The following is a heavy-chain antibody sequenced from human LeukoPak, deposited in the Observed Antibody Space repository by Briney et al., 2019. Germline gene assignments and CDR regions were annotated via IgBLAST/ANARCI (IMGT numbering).Heavy chain of an antibody. CDR1: GYSITSGYD. D-gene: IGHD5-24*01. V-gene: IGHV4-38-2*01. J-gene: IGHJ6*03. Sequence: SETLSLTCDVSGYSITSGYDWGWIRQPPGKGLECIGTIYHSGKTYYNPSLKSRVTVSLDTSKNQFSLKLSSVTAADTAVYYCAKSPGYTYMDVWGKGTMVIASS. CDR3: AKSPGYTYMDV. CDR2: IYHSGKT.